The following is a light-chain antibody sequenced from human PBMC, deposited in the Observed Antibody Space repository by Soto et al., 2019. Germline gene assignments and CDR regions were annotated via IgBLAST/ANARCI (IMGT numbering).Light chain of an antibody. J-gene: IGLJ1*01. Sequence: QSALTQPPSASGSPGQSVTISCTGTSSDVGGYNYVSWYQQHPGKAPKLMIYDVSKRPSGVPDRFSGSKSGNTASLTVSGLQAEDEADYYCNSYAGSNNPYVFGTGTKVTVL. CDR1: SSDVGGYNY. CDR2: DVS. V-gene: IGLV2-8*01. CDR3: NSYAGSNNPYV.